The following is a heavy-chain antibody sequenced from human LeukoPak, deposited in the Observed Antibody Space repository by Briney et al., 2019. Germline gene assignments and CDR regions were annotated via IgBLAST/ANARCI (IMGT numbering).Heavy chain of an antibody. CDR2: FYHSGSA. CDR1: GYSISSGYY. D-gene: IGHD3-16*01. V-gene: IGHV4-38-2*01. Sequence: PSETLSLTCAVSGYSISSGYYWGWIRQPPGKGLEWIGSFYHSGSAYYNPSLKSRVTISLDTSKNQFSLKLSSVTAADTAVYYCARSGLLYWIQAWGQGTLVTVSS. J-gene: IGHJ5*02. CDR3: ARSGLLYWIQA.